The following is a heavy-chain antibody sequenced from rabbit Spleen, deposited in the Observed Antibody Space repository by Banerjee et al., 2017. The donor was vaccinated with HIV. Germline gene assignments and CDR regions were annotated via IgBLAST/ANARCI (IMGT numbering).Heavy chain of an antibody. CDR3: VRDRHSSGWGVPLYYFNL. J-gene: IGHJ4*01. CDR2: IDPIFDST. Sequence: QEQVVESGGGLVQPGGSLKLSCKTSGFDFSSYGVSWVRQAPGSGLEWIGYIDPIFDSTYYASWVNGRFTISSDNAQNTLYLQLNSLTAADTVTYFCVRDRHSSGWGVPLYYFNLWGPGTLVTVS. CDR1: GFDFSSYG. D-gene: IGHD4-1*01. V-gene: IGHV1S47*01.